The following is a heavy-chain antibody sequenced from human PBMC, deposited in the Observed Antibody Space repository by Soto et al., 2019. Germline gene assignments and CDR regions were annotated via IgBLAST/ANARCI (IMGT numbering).Heavy chain of an antibody. J-gene: IGHJ3*01. CDR1: GFTFSSYG. Sequence: QVQLVESGGGVVQPGRSLRLSFAASGFTFSSYGMHWFRQAPGKGREWVEVVSYDGSNKYYADSVKGRFTISRDNSKNTPYLQMNSLRAEDTAVYYCVKDLRVAGTFDVWGQGTMVTVSS. V-gene: IGHV3-30*18. CDR3: VKDLRVAGTFDV. D-gene: IGHD6-19*01. CDR2: VSYDGSNK.